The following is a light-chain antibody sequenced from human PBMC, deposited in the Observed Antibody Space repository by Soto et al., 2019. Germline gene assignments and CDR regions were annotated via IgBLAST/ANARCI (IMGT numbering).Light chain of an antibody. CDR3: CSYVGASTYV. CDR1: TSFVGSYNF. J-gene: IGLJ1*01. CDR2: EDT. V-gene: IGLV2-23*01. Sequence: QSALTQPASVSGSPGQSITISCTGTTSFVGSYNFVSWYQQLPGKAPQVLIYEDTKRPSGVSNRFSGSISGSTASLTIPGLQAEDEADYHCCSYVGASTYVFGTGTKLTVL.